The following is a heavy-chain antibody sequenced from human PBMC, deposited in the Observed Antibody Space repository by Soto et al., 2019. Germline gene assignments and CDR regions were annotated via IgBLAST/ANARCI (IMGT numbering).Heavy chain of an antibody. V-gene: IGHV4-59*01. CDR3: ARGVGSSPPRY. D-gene: IGHD3-9*01. J-gene: IGHJ4*02. CDR2: VYDNGRP. CDR1: GGSISVYY. Sequence: SETLSLTCTISGGSISVYYWSWIRTSPRQGLEWIGYVYDNGRPYYSPSLKGRVTISADTSKNQISLKLTSATAADTAVYYCARGVGSSPPRYWGRGTLVTVSS.